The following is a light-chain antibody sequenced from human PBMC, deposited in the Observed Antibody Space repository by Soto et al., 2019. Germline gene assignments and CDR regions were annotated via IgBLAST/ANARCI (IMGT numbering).Light chain of an antibody. CDR1: QSVSSSY. CDR3: QQYGGSPPLT. Sequence: EIVLTQSPGTLSLSPGERATLSCRASQSVSSSYLAWYQQKPGQAPRLLIYGASSRATGIPDRFSGSWSGTDFTLTIRRLEPEDFALYYCQQYGGSPPLTVGQGTRREIK. V-gene: IGKV3-20*01. CDR2: GAS. J-gene: IGKJ5*01.